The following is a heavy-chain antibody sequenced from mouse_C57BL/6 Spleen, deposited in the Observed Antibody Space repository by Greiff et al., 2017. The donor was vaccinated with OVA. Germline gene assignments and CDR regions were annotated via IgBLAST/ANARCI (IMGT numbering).Heavy chain of an antibody. CDR1: GFTFSSYA. J-gene: IGHJ4*01. CDR3: TSALTSYYAMDY. V-gene: IGHV5-9-1*02. CDR2: ISSGGDYI. Sequence: EVMLVESGEGLVKPGGSLKLSCAASGFTFSSYAMSWVRQTPEKRLEWVAYISSGGDYIYYADTVKGRFTISRDNARNTLYLQMSSLKSEDTAMYYCTSALTSYYAMDYWGQGTSVTVSS.